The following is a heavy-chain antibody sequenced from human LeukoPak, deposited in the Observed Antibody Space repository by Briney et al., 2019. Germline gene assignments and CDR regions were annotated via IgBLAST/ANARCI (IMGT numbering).Heavy chain of an antibody. Sequence: PSETLSLTCAVSGGSFSGYYWSWIRQPPGKGLEWIAEINHSGITNYNPSLKSRVTISVDTSKNQFSLKLSSVTAADTAVYYCARLQTSFTAFDIWGQGTMVTVSS. J-gene: IGHJ3*02. V-gene: IGHV4-34*01. CDR2: INHSGIT. CDR3: ARLQTSFTAFDI. CDR1: GGSFSGYY.